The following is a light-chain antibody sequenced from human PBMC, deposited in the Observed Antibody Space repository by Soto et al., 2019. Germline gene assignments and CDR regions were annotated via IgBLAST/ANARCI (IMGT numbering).Light chain of an antibody. J-gene: IGLJ2*01. Sequence: QSVLTQPASVSGSPGQSITISCTGTSSDIGTYNYVSWYQQHPGKAPKLMIYDVSNRPSGVSNSFSGSKSGNTASLTISGLQAEDDADYYCSSYTSSSTLVFGGGTKLTVL. CDR1: SSDIGTYNY. CDR2: DVS. V-gene: IGLV2-14*01. CDR3: SSYTSSSTLV.